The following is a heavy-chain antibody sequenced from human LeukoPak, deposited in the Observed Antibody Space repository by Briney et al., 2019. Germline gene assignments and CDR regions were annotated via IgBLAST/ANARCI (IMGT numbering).Heavy chain of an antibody. CDR3: VSRSSGWYVDY. CDR1: GGSFSGYY. Sequence: PSETLSLTCAVYGGSFSGYYWSWIRQPPGKGLEWIGEINHSGSTNYNPSLKSRVTISVDMSKNQFSLKLSSVTAADTAVYYCVSRSSGWYVDYWGQGTLVTVSS. J-gene: IGHJ4*02. V-gene: IGHV4-34*01. CDR2: INHSGST. D-gene: IGHD6-19*01.